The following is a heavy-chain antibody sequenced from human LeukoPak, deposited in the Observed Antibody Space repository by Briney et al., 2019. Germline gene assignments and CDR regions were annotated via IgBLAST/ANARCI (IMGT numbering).Heavy chain of an antibody. D-gene: IGHD1-26*01. J-gene: IGHJ4*02. V-gene: IGHV1-18*01. CDR1: GYSFINYD. Sequence: ASVKVSCKTSGYSFINYDISWVRQAPGQGLEWMGWISPYKGNTNSAQKLQGRVTMTTDTSTSTAYMELRSLRSGDTAFYYCARSSGSYSTFDYWGQGTLVTVSS. CDR3: ARSSGSYSTFDY. CDR2: ISPYKGNT.